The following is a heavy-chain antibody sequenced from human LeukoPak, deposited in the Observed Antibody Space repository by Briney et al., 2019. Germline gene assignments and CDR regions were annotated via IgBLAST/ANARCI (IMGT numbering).Heavy chain of an antibody. V-gene: IGHV3-23*01. D-gene: IGHD2-2*01. J-gene: IGHJ6*02. CDR3: AKDSSTTNYYYGLDV. Sequence: GGSLRLSCAASGFTFSSYAMSWVRQTPGKGLEWVSSISGSGGRTYYADSVEGRFTISRDNSGNTLYLQMSSLRAEDTAVYYCAKDSSTTNYYYGLDVWGQGTTVTVS. CDR2: ISGSGGRT. CDR1: GFTFSSYA.